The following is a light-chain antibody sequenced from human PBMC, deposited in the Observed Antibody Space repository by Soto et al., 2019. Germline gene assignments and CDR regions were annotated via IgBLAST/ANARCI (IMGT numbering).Light chain of an antibody. Sequence: QSVLTQPPSASGTPGQTVTISCSGSSSNIGANTVNWFQHLPGTAPKLLIYSNNQRPSGVPDRVSGSKSGTSVTLAISGLQSEDEADYCCAAWDARLDGVVFGGGTKVTVL. CDR2: SNN. CDR3: AAWDARLDGVV. J-gene: IGLJ3*02. V-gene: IGLV1-44*01. CDR1: SSNIGANT.